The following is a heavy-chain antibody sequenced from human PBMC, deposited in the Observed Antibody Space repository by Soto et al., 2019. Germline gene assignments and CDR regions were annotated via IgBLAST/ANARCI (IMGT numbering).Heavy chain of an antibody. V-gene: IGHV4-31*03. CDR1: GGSISSGGYY. CDR3: ARGGESVYSYGYLNY. CDR2: IYYSGST. J-gene: IGHJ4*02. Sequence: QVQLQESGPGLVKPSQTLSLTCTVSGGSISSGGYYWSWIRQHPGKGLEWIGYIYYSGSTYYNPSLKSRVTISVDTSKNQFSLKLSSVTAADTAVYYCARGGESVYSYGYLNYWGQGTLVTVSS. D-gene: IGHD5-18*01.